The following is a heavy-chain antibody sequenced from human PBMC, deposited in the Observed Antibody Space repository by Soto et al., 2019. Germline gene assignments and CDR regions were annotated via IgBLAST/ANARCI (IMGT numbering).Heavy chain of an antibody. Sequence: LRLSCAASGFTFSDYYMSWIRQAPGKGLEWVSAISGSGGSTYYAYSVKGRFTISRDNSKNTLYLQMNSLRAEDTAVYYCARGRGGDVGQFLFPDGFAIWGQGTPVTVSS. D-gene: IGHD3-10*01. CDR2: ISGSGGST. J-gene: IGHJ3*02. V-gene: IGHV3-23*01. CDR3: ARGRGGDVGQFLFPDGFAI. CDR1: GFTFSDYY.